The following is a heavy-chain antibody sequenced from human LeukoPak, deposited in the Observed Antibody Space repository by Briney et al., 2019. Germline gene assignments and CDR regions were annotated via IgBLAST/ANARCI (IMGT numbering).Heavy chain of an antibody. CDR3: ASAASHRIAAVGDY. V-gene: IGHV3-74*01. J-gene: IGHJ4*02. Sequence: PGGSLRLSCAASGFTFSNYWMHWVRQAPGKGLVLVTRINCDGSSRNYADSVKGRFTISRHNAKNTLYLQMNSLRAQDTAVYYCASAASHRIAAVGDYWGQGTLVTVSS. CDR2: INCDGSSR. CDR1: GFTFSNYW. D-gene: IGHD6-13*01.